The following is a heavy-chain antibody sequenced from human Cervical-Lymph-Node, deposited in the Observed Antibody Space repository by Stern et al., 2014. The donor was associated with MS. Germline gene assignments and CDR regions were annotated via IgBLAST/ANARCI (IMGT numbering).Heavy chain of an antibody. CDR1: GGSISNDNFF. J-gene: IGHJ5*02. V-gene: IGHV4-61*02. CDR2: FYLSGSP. D-gene: IGHD1-26*01. CDR3: ALGAEWFDP. Sequence: QLQLQESGPGLVKPSQTLSLTCTVSGGSISNDNFFWSWIRQPAGKGLEWIGRFYLSGSPNYNPSLKSRVTISMDQSMNQFFLQLNSVAAADTAVYYCALGAEWFDPWGQGTLVTVSS.